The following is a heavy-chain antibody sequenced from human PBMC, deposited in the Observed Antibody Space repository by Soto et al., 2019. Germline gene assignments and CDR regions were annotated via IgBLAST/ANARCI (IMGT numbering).Heavy chain of an antibody. CDR2: IKQDGSEK. V-gene: IGHV3-7*03. CDR3: AREGDSSGYYRYYYGMDV. J-gene: IGHJ6*02. D-gene: IGHD3-22*01. Sequence: EVQLVESGGGLVQPGGSLRLSCAASGFTFSSYWMSWVRQAPGKGLEWVVNIKQDGSEKYYVDSVKGRFTISRDNAKNSLYLQMNSLRAEDTAVYYCAREGDSSGYYRYYYGMDVWGQGTTVTVSS. CDR1: GFTFSSYW.